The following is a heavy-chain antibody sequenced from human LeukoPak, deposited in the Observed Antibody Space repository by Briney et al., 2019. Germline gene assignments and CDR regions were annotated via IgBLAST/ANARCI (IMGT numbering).Heavy chain of an antibody. J-gene: IGHJ6*02. CDR2: INSDGSTT. CDR3: ARGETAMEA. V-gene: IGHV3-74*01. Sequence: GGSLRLSCAASGFTFSSYWMHWVRQAPGKGLVWVSRINSDGSTTRYADSVKGRFTISRDNVKNTLYVQMNSLRLEDTGVYYCARGETAMEAWGQGTTVTVSS. D-gene: IGHD5-18*01. CDR1: GFTFSSYW.